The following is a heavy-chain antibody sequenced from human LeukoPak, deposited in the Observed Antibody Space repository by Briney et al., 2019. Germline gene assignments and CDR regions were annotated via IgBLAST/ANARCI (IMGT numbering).Heavy chain of an antibody. V-gene: IGHV1-18*01. Sequence: GASVKVSCKASGYRFTTHGISWVRQAPGQGLEWLGWISGYSGKTNSAQNLQGRVSMTTDTSTSTAYMDLRNLRSDDTAVYYCARVLVPAGGGVVDYWGQGTLVTVSS. CDR1: GYRFTTHG. D-gene: IGHD3-16*01. J-gene: IGHJ4*02. CDR3: ARVLVPAGGGVVDY. CDR2: ISGYSGKT.